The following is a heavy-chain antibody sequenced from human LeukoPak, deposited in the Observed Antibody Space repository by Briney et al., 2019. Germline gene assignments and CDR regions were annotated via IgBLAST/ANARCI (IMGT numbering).Heavy chain of an antibody. D-gene: IGHD1-26*01. V-gene: IGHV3-74*01. CDR2: VITDGSIT. CDR3: ARNGVGATHDY. Sequence: GGSLRLSCAASGFTFSNYWMHWVRQAPGKGLVWVSRVITDGSITNYADSVKGRFTVSRDNAKNTLYLQMNSLRAEDTAVYYCARNGVGATHDYWGQGTLVTVST. CDR1: GFTFSNYW. J-gene: IGHJ4*02.